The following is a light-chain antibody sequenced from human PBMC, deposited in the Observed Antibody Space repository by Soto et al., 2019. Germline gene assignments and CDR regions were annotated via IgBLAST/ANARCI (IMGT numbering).Light chain of an antibody. CDR3: QQYNSYLWT. V-gene: IGKV1-5*03. CDR1: QSISIW. Sequence: DIQMTQSPSTLSASVGDRVTITCRASQSISIWLAWYQQKPGKAPKLLIYKASSLESGVPSRFSGSGSGTEFTLTISSLQPDDFATYYCQQYNSYLWTFGQGTKVDIK. J-gene: IGKJ1*01. CDR2: KAS.